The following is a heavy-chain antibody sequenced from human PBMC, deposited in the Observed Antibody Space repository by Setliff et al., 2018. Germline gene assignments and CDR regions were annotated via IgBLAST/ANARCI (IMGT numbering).Heavy chain of an antibody. D-gene: IGHD1-26*01. Sequence: SETLSLTCTVSGDSISSGDYFWSWIRQSPGKGLEWIAYIYHSGSAYYNPSLKSRVTMSVDTSKNQFSLHLTSVTAADTAVYYCAREVGTSTSSDAFDVWGQGMMVT. J-gene: IGHJ3*01. CDR1: GDSISSGDYF. V-gene: IGHV4-30-4*08. CDR2: IYHSGSA. CDR3: AREVGTSTSSDAFDV.